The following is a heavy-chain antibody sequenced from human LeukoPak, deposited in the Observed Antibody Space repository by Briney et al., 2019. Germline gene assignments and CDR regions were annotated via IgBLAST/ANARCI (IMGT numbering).Heavy chain of an antibody. CDR1: GFTFGDYW. D-gene: IGHD3-9*01. Sequence: GGSLRLSCAASGFTFGDYWMTWVRQAPGKGLEWMANIRQDGGDQYYVDSVVGRFTISRDNAKNSLYLQMNSLRAEDTAVYYCVRHPGRYNILTGYSYYFDYWGQGTLVTVSS. CDR2: IRQDGGDQ. J-gene: IGHJ4*02. V-gene: IGHV3-7*01. CDR3: VRHPGRYNILTGYSYYFDY.